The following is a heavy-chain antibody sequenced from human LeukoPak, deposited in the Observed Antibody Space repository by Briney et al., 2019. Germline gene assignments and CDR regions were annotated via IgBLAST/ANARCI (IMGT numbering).Heavy chain of an antibody. J-gene: IGHJ4*02. CDR3: AREDGDYVSQYYFDY. CDR2: INPNSGGT. V-gene: IGHV1-2*04. D-gene: IGHD4-17*01. CDR1: GYTFTGYY. Sequence: ASVKVSCKASGYTFTGYYMHWVRQAPGQGLEWMGWINPNSGGTNYAQKFQGWVTMTRGTSISTAYMELSRLRSDDTAVYYCAREDGDYVSQYYFDYWGQGTLVTVSS.